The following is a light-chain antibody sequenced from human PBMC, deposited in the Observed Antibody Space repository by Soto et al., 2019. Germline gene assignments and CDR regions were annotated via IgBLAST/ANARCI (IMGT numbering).Light chain of an antibody. V-gene: IGLV2-14*01. Sequence: QSALAQPASVSGSPGQSITIYCTGTSSDVGGYNYVSWYQQHPGKAPKLMIYEVSNRPSGVSNRFSGSKSGNTASLTISGLQAEDEADYYCSSYTSSSLLYVFGTGTKVTVL. CDR3: SSYTSSSLLYV. J-gene: IGLJ1*01. CDR1: SSDVGGYNY. CDR2: EVS.